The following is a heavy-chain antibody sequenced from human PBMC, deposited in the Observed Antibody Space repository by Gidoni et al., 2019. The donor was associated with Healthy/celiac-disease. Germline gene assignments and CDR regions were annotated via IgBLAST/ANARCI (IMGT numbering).Heavy chain of an antibody. D-gene: IGHD1-20*01. CDR3: ARAYNWNHESHFDY. V-gene: IGHV3-33*01. CDR2: IWYDGGNK. J-gene: IGHJ4*02. CDR1: GFTFSSYG. Sequence: QVQLVESGGGVVQPGRSLRLSCAASGFTFSSYGMHWVRQAPGKGLEWVAVIWYDGGNKYYADSVKGRFTISRDNSKNTLYLQMNSLRAEDTAVYYCARAYNWNHESHFDYWGQGTLVTVSS.